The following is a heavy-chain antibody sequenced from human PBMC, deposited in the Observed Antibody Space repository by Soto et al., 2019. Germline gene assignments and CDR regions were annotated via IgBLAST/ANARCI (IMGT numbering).Heavy chain of an antibody. Sequence: TLSLTCTVSGGSISSYYWSWIRQPPGKGLEWIGYFHSSGATYKDPSLKSRVTISVDTSKNQISLKLDSVTAADTAVYYCASIWFGDFNYWGHGTLVTV. CDR1: GGSISSYY. J-gene: IGHJ4*01. CDR3: ASIWFGDFNY. CDR2: FHSSGAT. V-gene: IGHV4-30-4*01. D-gene: IGHD3-10*01.